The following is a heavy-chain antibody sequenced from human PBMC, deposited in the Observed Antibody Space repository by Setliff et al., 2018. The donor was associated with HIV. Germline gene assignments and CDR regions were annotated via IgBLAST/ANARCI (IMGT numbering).Heavy chain of an antibody. CDR3: ARGRILYGNDY. CDR2: INHSGST. J-gene: IGHJ4*02. Sequence: NPSETLSLTCAVYGGSFSGYYWNWIRQPPGKGLEWIGEINHSGSTNYNPSLKSRVTISVDTSKNQFSLTLSSMTAADTAVYYCARGRILYGNDYWGQGTLVTVS. D-gene: IGHD3-10*01. CDR1: GGSFSGYY. V-gene: IGHV4-34*01.